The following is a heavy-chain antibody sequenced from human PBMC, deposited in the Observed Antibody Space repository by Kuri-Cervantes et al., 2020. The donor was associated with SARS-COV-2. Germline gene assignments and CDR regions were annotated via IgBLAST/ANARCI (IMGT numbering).Heavy chain of an antibody. CDR1: GFTFSIYA. D-gene: IGHD2-2*01. CDR3: ASAVPAASPYYYYYYYMDV. Sequence: GESLKISCAASGFTFSIYAMSWVRQAPGKGLEWVSSISSSSSYIYYADSVKGRFTISRDNSKNSLYPQMNSLRAEDTAVYYCASAVPAASPYYYYYYYMDVWGKGTTVTVSS. V-gene: IGHV3-21*01. J-gene: IGHJ6*03. CDR2: ISSSSSYI.